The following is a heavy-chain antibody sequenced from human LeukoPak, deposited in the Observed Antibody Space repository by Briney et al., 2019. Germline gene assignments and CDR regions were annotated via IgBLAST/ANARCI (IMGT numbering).Heavy chain of an antibody. V-gene: IGHV4-31*03. CDR1: GDYLSGGGAY. CDR3: ARARYEAARFGVGPAYFDY. D-gene: IGHD3-3*01. CDR2: ISYRGST. Sequence: SQTLSLPYSVSGDYLSGGGAYWSWIRQFPGKGLEWIGYISYRGSTYYNPSLKSRVSISQDTSKTQFSLRLRSVTAADTAVDYCARARYEAARFGVGPAYFDYWGQGTL. J-gene: IGHJ4*02.